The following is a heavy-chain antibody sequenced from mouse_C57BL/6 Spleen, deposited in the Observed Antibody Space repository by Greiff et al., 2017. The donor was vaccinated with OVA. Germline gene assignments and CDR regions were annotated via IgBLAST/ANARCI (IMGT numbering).Heavy chain of an antibody. CDR2: IDPSDSYT. CDR3: ARSHRSYGSGAMGY. D-gene: IGHD1-1*01. V-gene: IGHV1-50*01. CDR1: GYTFTSYW. J-gene: IGHJ4*01. Sequence: QVQLQQSGAELVKPGASVKLSCKASGYTFTSYWMQWVKQRPGQGLEWIGEIDPSDSYTNYNQKFKGKATLTVDTSSSPAYMQLSSLTSEDSAIYYDARSHRSYGSGAMGYWGQGTSVTVSS.